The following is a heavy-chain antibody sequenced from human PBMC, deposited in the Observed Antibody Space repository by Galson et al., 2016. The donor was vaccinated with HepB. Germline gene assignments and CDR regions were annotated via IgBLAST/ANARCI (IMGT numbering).Heavy chain of an antibody. Sequence: SLRLSCAASGFTVSSTYMTWVRQAPGKGLEWVSLISYGGTTYYAESVKGRFTISRDNSNNILYLQMNSLRAEDTAVYYRVRAPALPAPSPWGQGTLVTVSS. CDR3: VRAPALPAPSP. J-gene: IGHJ5*02. CDR2: ISYGGTT. D-gene: IGHD2-2*02. CDR1: GFTVSSTY. V-gene: IGHV3-53*01.